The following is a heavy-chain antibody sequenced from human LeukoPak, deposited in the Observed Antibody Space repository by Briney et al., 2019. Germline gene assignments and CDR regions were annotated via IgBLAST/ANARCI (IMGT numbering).Heavy chain of an antibody. CDR2: INPNSGGT. V-gene: IGHV1-2*02. CDR3: ARVFSSAVTTFWYYYYYMDV. D-gene: IGHD4-17*01. Sequence: ASVKVSCKASGYTFTGYYMHWVRQAPGQGLEWMGWINPNSGGTNYAQKFQGRVTMTRDTSISTAYMELSRLRSDDTAVYYCARVFSSAVTTFWYYYYYMDVWGQGTMVTVSS. J-gene: IGHJ6*03. CDR1: GYTFTGYY.